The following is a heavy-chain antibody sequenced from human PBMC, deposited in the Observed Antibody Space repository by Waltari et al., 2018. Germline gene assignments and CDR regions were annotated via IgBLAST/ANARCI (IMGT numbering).Heavy chain of an antibody. Sequence: QVQLVESGGGVVQPGKSLSLSCAASGLPFITHGMHWVRQAPGKGLEWVALIWYDGSNKYDADSVKGRFTISRDNSKNTLYLQMNSLRAEDTAVYYCARGIGVWGSYRYTRTDHWGQGTLVIVSS. D-gene: IGHD3-16*02. J-gene: IGHJ4*02. V-gene: IGHV3-33*01. CDR1: GLPFITHG. CDR2: IWYDGSNK. CDR3: ARGIGVWGSYRYTRTDH.